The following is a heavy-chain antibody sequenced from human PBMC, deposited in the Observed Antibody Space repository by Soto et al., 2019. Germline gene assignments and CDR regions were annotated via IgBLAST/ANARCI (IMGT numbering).Heavy chain of an antibody. Sequence: XKPTQTLTLTCTFSGFSLSTSGVGVGWIRQPPGKALEWLALIYWDDDKRYSPSLKSRLTNTKDXSKNQVVLTMTNMDPVDTHKYYCAHSGYYYDSSGLPLFDYWGQGTLVTVSS. V-gene: IGHV2-5*02. J-gene: IGHJ4*02. D-gene: IGHD3-22*01. CDR1: GFSLSTSGVG. CDR3: AHSGYYYDSSGLPLFDY. CDR2: IYWDDDK.